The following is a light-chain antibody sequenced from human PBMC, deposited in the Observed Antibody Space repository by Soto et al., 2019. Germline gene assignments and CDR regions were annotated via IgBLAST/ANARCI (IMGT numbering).Light chain of an antibody. Sequence: VMAQSPISLPVNPGEPASISCRSSQRLLHDNGKNYMDWYVQKPGQSPQLLIYLGSNRASGVPDRFSGSGSGTDFTLKISRVEAEDVGVYYCMHALQTPITSGQGTRLEI. CDR3: MHALQTPIT. CDR2: LGS. V-gene: IGKV2-28*01. J-gene: IGKJ5*01. CDR1: QRLLHDNGKNY.